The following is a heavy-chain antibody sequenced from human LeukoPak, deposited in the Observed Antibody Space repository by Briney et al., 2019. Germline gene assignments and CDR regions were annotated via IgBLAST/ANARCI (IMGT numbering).Heavy chain of an antibody. J-gene: IGHJ2*01. Sequence: GGSLRLSCAASGFTFNNYGMHWVRQAPGKGLEWVAFIRYNGNNQYYADSVKGRFTISRDNSKNTLYLQMNSLKGDDTAVYYCARGPIVGDTMRGWYIDLWGRGTLVTVSS. CDR2: IRYNGNNQ. V-gene: IGHV3-30*02. CDR1: GFTFNNYG. D-gene: IGHD1-26*01. CDR3: ARGPIVGDTMRGWYIDL.